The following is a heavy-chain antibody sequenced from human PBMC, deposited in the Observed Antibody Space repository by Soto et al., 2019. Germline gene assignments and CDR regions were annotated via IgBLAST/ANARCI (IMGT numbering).Heavy chain of an antibody. J-gene: IGHJ6*02. CDR3: AKNVWCITIFGGMDV. D-gene: IGHD3-9*01. CDR2: ISGSGGST. V-gene: IGHV3-23*01. CDR1: GFTFSSYA. Sequence: EVQLLESGGGLVQPGGSLRLSCAASGFTFSSYAMSWVRQAPGKGLEWVSAISGSGGSTYYADSVKGRFTISRDNSKNTLYLQMNRLRAEDTAVYYCAKNVWCITIFGGMDVWGQGTTVTVSS.